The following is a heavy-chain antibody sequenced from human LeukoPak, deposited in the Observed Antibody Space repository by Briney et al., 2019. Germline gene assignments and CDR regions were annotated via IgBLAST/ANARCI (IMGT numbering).Heavy chain of an antibody. CDR1: GFTFSSYS. Sequence: GGSLRLSCAASGFTFSSYSMNWVRQAPGKGLEWVSSISSSSSYIYYADSVKGRFTISRDNAKNSLYLQMNSLRAEDTAVYYCARVGNYDILTGKTNLDYWGQGTLVTGSS. V-gene: IGHV3-21*01. CDR3: ARVGNYDILTGKTNLDY. CDR2: ISSSSSYI. D-gene: IGHD3-9*01. J-gene: IGHJ4*02.